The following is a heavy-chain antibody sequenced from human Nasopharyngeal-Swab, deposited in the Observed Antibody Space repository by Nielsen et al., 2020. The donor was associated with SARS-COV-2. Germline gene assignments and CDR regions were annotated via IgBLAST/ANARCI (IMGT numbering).Heavy chain of an antibody. CDR2: ISAYNGNT. D-gene: IGHD2-15*01. CDR3: ARIGYCSGGSCYDVVLPLFYGMDV. J-gene: IGHJ6*02. CDR1: GYTFTSHG. V-gene: IGHV1-18*04. Sequence: ASVKVSCKASGYTFTSHGISWVRQAPGQGLEWMGWISAYNGNTNYAQKLQGRVTMTTDTSTSTAYMELRSLRSDDTAVYYCARIGYCSGGSCYDVVLPLFYGMDVWGQGTTVTVSS.